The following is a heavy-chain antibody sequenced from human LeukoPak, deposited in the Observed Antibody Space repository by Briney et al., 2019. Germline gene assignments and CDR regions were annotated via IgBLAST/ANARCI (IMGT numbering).Heavy chain of an antibody. V-gene: IGHV1-69*06. D-gene: IGHD6-13*01. J-gene: IGHJ4*02. CDR1: GGTFSSYA. CDR2: IIPIFGTA. Sequence: SVKVYCKASGGTFSSYAISWERQAPGQGLEWMGGIIPIFGTANYAQKFQGRVTITADKSTSTAYMELSSLRSEDTAVYYCARDPRFPGTNPNEEQLAYFDYWGQGTLVTVSS. CDR3: ARDPRFPGTNPNEEQLAYFDY.